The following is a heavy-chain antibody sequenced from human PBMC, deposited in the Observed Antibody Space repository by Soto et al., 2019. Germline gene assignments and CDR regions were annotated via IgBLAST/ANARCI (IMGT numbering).Heavy chain of an antibody. CDR3: AKSVGYYWANWFDP. CDR1: GFTFSSYA. CDR2: ISGSGGST. Sequence: LRLSCAASGFTFSSYAMSWVRQAPGKGLEWVSAISGSGGSTYYADSVKGRFTISRDNSKNALYLQMNSLRAEDTAVYYCAKSVGYYWANWFDPWGQGTLVTVSS. V-gene: IGHV3-23*01. D-gene: IGHD3-22*01. J-gene: IGHJ5*02.